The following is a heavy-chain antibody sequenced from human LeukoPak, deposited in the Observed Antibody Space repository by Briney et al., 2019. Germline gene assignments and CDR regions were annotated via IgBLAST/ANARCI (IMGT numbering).Heavy chain of an antibody. J-gene: IGHJ4*02. D-gene: IGHD3-22*01. CDR2: INHSGST. CDR1: GGSFSGYY. Sequence: PSETLSLTCAVYGGSFSGYYWSWIRQPPGKGLEWIGEINHSGSTNYNPSLKSRVTISVDTSKNQVSLKLSSVTAADTAVYYCARGASMIVVVPYYFDYWGQGTLVTVSS. V-gene: IGHV4-34*01. CDR3: ARGASMIVVVPYYFDY.